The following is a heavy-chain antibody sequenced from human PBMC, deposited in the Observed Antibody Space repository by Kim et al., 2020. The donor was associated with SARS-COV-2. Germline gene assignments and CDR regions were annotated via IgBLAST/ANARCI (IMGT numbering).Heavy chain of an antibody. V-gene: IGHV3-21*04. D-gene: IGHD1-26*01. CDR2: ISTSLNYI. CDR1: GFTLGTYG. Sequence: GGSLRLSCAASGFTLGTYGMNWVRQAPGEGLEWVSSISTSLNYIHYADSVKGRFTISRDNSKNSVYLQMNNLRAEDTAIYFCARDDTTTTFDSWGQGTLVTVSS. J-gene: IGHJ4*02. CDR3: ARDDTTTTFDS.